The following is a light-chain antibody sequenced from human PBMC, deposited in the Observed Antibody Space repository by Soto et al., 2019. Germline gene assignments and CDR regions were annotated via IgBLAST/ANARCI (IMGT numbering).Light chain of an antibody. CDR3: QQYHNWPYT. J-gene: IGKJ2*01. CDR2: GAS. CDR1: QSVSAN. Sequence: EILMTQSPATLSVSPGERATLSCRASQSVSANLAWYQQTPGQAPRLLISGASTTATGIPARFSGSGSGTEFTLNISSLQSEDFAVYYCQQYHNWPYTFGQGTKLEIK. V-gene: IGKV3-15*01.